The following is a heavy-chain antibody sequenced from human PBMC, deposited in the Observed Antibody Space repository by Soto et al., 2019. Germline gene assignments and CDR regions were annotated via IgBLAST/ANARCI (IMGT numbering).Heavy chain of an antibody. CDR2: LYDVDGS. D-gene: IGHD1-1*01. CDR3: ATWHEREHAYDV. J-gene: IGHJ3*01. CDR1: GLTVSGKKY. V-gene: IGHV3-53*01. Sequence: ESGGGLMQPGESLRLSCAASGLTVSGKKYVAWVRQAPGKWLEWVSALYDVDGSFYADSVKGRFTTSSDSSKTTVYLQMNGLRPDDTAVYYCATWHEREHAYDVWGQGTTVTVSS.